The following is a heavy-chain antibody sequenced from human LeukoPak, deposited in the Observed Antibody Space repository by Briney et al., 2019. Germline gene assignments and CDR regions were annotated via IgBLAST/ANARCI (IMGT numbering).Heavy chain of an antibody. CDR1: GFTFSSYG. Sequence: GGSLRLPCAASGFTFSSYGMHWVRQAPGKGLEWVAVIWYDGSNKYYADSVKGRFTISRDNSKNTLYLQMNSLRAEDTAVYYCARGSGYSGYDAVGYWGQGTLVTVSS. CDR2: IWYDGSNK. V-gene: IGHV3-33*01. D-gene: IGHD5-12*01. CDR3: ARGSGYSGYDAVGY. J-gene: IGHJ4*02.